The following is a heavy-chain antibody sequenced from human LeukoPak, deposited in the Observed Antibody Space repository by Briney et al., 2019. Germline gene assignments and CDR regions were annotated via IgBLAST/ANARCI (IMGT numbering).Heavy chain of an antibody. V-gene: IGHV3-7*01. CDR1: GFTFTTHW. Sequence: GGSLTLPCAASGFTFTTHWMNWVRQAPGGGLEWLANIKPDGSDKYYVDSVMGRFTISRDNAKNLLYLQMNSLRTEDTAVYYCSGRSGFSSIYWGQGTLVTVSS. CDR3: SGRSGFSSIY. CDR2: IKPDGSDK. D-gene: IGHD6-19*01. J-gene: IGHJ4*02.